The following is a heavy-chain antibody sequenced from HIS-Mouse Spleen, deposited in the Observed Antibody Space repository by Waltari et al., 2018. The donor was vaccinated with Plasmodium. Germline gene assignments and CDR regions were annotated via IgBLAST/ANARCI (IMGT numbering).Heavy chain of an antibody. CDR3: ARVLGYKAAAGTFVEYFQH. CDR1: GYPFTGYY. D-gene: IGHD6-13*01. CDR2: INPNSGGT. V-gene: IGHV1-2*02. J-gene: IGHJ1*01. Sequence: QVQLVQSGAGVKKPGASVTVSCTASGYPFTGYYLPWVRPAHGQGLEWMGWINPNSGGTNYAQKFQGRVTMTRDTSISTAYMELSRLRSDDTAVYYCARVLGYKAAAGTFVEYFQHWGQGTLVTVSS.